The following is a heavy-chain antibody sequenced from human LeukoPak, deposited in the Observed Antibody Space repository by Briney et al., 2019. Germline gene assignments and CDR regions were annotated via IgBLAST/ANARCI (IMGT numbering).Heavy chain of an antibody. CDR3: ARAMTTVTTYYYYYMDV. J-gene: IGHJ6*03. CDR1: GGSISSYY. V-gene: IGHV4-59*01. CDR2: IYYSGST. Sequence: PSETLSLTCTVSGGSISSYYWSWIRQPPGKGLEWIGYIYYSGSTNYNPSLKSRVTISVDTSKNQFSLKLSSVTSADTAVYYCARAMTTVTTYYYYYMDVWGKGTTVTVSS. D-gene: IGHD4-17*01.